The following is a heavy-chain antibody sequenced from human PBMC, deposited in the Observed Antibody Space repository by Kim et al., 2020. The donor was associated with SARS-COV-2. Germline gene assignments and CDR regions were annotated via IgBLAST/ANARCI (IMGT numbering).Heavy chain of an antibody. CDR1: GYTFTNYG. J-gene: IGHJ5*02. D-gene: IGHD2-8*01. Sequence: ASVKVSCEASGYTFTNYGVSWVRQAPGQGLEWMGWISTDNGDTNYAQKFQGIFTMTTDTSTSTAYMELRSLTSDDTAVYYCARDWYCTRGTCQDCFDPWG. CDR2: ISTDNGDT. CDR3: ARDWYCTRGTCQDCFDP. V-gene: IGHV1-18*04.